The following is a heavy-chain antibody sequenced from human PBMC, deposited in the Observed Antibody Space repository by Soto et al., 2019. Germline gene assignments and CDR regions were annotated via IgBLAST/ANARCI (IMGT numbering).Heavy chain of an antibody. Sequence: EVQLVESGGGLVQPGGSLRLSCAASGFTFSSYWMHWVRQAPGKGLVWVARTNTDGSSSSYADSVKGRFTISRDNAKNTLYLQMNSLRAEDTAVYYCARDQTYLGNYFDYWGQGTLVTVSS. V-gene: IGHV3-74*01. CDR3: ARDQTYLGNYFDY. CDR1: GFTFSSYW. CDR2: TNTDGSSS. J-gene: IGHJ4*02.